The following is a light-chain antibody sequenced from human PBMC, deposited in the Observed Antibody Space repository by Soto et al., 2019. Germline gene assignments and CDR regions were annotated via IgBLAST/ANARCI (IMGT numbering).Light chain of an antibody. CDR2: KSN. CDR3: AAWDDSLNGRV. J-gene: IGLJ3*02. CDR1: SSNIGSNT. Sequence: QSVLSQPPSASATPGQRVTISCSGSSSNIGSNTVNWYQQLPGTAPKLLIYKSNQRPSGVPVRFSGSKSGTSASLAISGPQSEDEADYYCAAWDDSLNGRVFGGGTKLTVL. V-gene: IGLV1-44*01.